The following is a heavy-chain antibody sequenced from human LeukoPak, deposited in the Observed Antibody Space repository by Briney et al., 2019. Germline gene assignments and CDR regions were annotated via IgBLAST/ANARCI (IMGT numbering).Heavy chain of an antibody. Sequence: GGSLRLSCAASGFTVSSNYMSWVRQAPGKGLEWVSVIYSGGSTYYADSVKGRFTISRDNSKNTLYLQMNSLRAEDTAVYYCASAPAAGAGLYYGMDVWGQGTTVAVSS. CDR3: ASAPAAGAGLYYGMDV. V-gene: IGHV3-53*01. D-gene: IGHD6-13*01. J-gene: IGHJ6*02. CDR2: IYSGGST. CDR1: GFTVSSNY.